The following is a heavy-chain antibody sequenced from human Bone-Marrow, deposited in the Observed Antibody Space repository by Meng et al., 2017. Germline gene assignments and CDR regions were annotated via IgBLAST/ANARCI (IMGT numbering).Heavy chain of an antibody. D-gene: IGHD6-13*01. V-gene: IGHV1-2*06. CDR3: ARDEDISAAGKLFFDY. CDR1: GYTFPDYW. CDR2: INPKSGDT. J-gene: IGHJ4*02. Sequence: ASVKVSCKASGYTFPDYWLHWVRRAPGQGLEWMGRINPKSGDTHYAQRFQGSVTMTGDTSISTAYMELSGLRSDDTSMYYCARDEDISAAGKLFFDYWGQGTLVTVSS.